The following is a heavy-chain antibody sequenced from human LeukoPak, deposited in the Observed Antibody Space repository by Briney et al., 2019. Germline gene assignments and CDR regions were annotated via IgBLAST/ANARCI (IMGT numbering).Heavy chain of an antibody. D-gene: IGHD2-21*01. CDR3: ARYVVASACFDS. CDR1: GFTLSGYW. J-gene: IGHJ4*02. CDR2: MNSDGTTT. V-gene: IGHV3-74*01. Sequence: GGSLRLSCAASGFTLSGYWMHWVRQAPGEGLVWVSRMNSDGTTTTYADSVRGRFTISRDNAKNTLYLQMNSLRADDTAVYYCARYVVASACFDSWGQRTLVTVSS.